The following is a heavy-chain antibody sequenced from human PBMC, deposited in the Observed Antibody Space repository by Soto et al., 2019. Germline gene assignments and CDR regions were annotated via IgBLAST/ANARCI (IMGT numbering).Heavy chain of an antibody. Sequence: PSETLSLTCTVSGGSISSYYWSWIRQPPWKGLEWIGYIYYSGSTNYNPSLKSRVTISVGTSKNQFSLKLGSVTAADTAVYYCARRRLRFGQLLSWFDPWGQGTLVTVSS. V-gene: IGHV4-59*08. J-gene: IGHJ5*02. D-gene: IGHD3-10*01. CDR2: IYYSGST. CDR1: GGSISSYY. CDR3: ARRRLRFGQLLSWFDP.